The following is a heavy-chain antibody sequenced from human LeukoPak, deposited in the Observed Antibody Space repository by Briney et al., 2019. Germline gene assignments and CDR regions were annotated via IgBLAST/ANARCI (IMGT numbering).Heavy chain of an antibody. V-gene: IGHV1-18*01. D-gene: IGHD3-10*01. Sequence: ASVKVSCKASGYTLTSYGISWVRQAPGQGLEWMGWISAYSGNTNYAQKLQGRVTMTTDTSTSTAYTELRSLRSDDTAVYYCARNVGSGSYYTSYYFDYWGQGTLVTVSS. J-gene: IGHJ4*02. CDR2: ISAYSGNT. CDR3: ARNVGSGSYYTSYYFDY. CDR1: GYTLTSYG.